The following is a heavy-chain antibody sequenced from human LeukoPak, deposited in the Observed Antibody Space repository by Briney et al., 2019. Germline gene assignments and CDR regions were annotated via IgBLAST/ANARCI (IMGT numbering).Heavy chain of an antibody. CDR3: ARGGLSYDSSSWFDY. Sequence: SETLSLTCAVSGGXISSFYWSWIRQPPGKGLEWIGYIYYSGSTNYNPSLKSRVTISVDTSKNQFSLKLSSVTAADTAVYYCARGGLSYDSSSWFDYWGQGTLVTVSS. D-gene: IGHD3-22*01. CDR2: IYYSGST. CDR1: GGXISSFY. V-gene: IGHV4-59*01. J-gene: IGHJ4*02.